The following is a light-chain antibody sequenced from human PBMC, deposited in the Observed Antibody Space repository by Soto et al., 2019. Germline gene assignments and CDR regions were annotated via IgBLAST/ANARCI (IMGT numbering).Light chain of an antibody. CDR2: GAS. Sequence: EIVLTQSPGTLSLSPGERATLSCRASQSVSNNYLAWYQQKPGQAPRLLIYGASNRATGIADRFSGSGSGTDSTLTISRLEPEDFAEYYCQQYGSSGTFGQGNKVEIK. J-gene: IGKJ1*01. CDR1: QSVSNNY. CDR3: QQYGSSGT. V-gene: IGKV3-20*01.